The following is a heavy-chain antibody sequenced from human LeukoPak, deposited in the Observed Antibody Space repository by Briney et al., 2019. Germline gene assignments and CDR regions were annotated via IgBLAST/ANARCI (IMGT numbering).Heavy chain of an antibody. J-gene: IGHJ4*02. CDR1: GYTFTGYY. D-gene: IGHD4-17*01. CDR2: TNPNSGGT. Sequence: ASVKVSCKASGYTFTGYYMHWVRQAPGQGLEWMGRTNPNSGGTNYAQKFQGRVTMTRDTSISTAYMELSRLRSDDTAVYYCARDLVFAVTKATDYWGQGTLVTVSS. V-gene: IGHV1-2*06. CDR3: ARDLVFAVTKATDY.